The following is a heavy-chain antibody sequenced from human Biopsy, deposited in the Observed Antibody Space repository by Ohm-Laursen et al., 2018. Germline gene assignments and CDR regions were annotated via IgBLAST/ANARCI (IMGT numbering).Heavy chain of an antibody. CDR1: GGTFSSSA. V-gene: IGHV1-69*13. Sequence: SVTVSCKASGGTFSSSAITWVRQAPGQGLEWMGVIIGIFRKAHYARKFQGRVTITADEFMSTAYKELSSLRSEETAVYYCARGGGYNWNNGWFDPWGQGTLVTVSS. D-gene: IGHD1/OR15-1a*01. CDR2: IIGIFRKA. CDR3: ARGGGYNWNNGWFDP. J-gene: IGHJ5*02.